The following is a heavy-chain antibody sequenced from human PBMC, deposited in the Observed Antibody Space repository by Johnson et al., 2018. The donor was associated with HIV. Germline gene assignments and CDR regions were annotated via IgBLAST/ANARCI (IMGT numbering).Heavy chain of an antibody. CDR2: IYSGGST. CDR1: GFTVSSNY. D-gene: IGHD3-10*01. Sequence: VQLVESGGGLIQPGGSLRLSCAASGFTVSSNYMSWVRQAPGKGLAWISVIYSGGSTYYAASVKGRFTISRDNSKNTLYLQMNSLRADDTAVYYCVRDLHYTYGSHDAFDIWGPGTVVTVSS. V-gene: IGHV3-53*01. CDR3: VRDLHYTYGSHDAFDI. J-gene: IGHJ3*02.